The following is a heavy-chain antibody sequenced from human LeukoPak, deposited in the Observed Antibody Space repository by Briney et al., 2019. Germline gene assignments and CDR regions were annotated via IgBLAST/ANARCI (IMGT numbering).Heavy chain of an antibody. CDR3: ARDTLYYYGSGSYFHTS. Sequence: GGSLRLSCAASGFTFSFYAMNWVRQAPGKGLEWVSVISGSGGRTYYADSVKGRFTISRDNSKNTLYLQMNSLRAEDTAVYYCARDTLYYYGSGSYFHTSWGQGTLVTVSS. D-gene: IGHD3-10*01. CDR1: GFTFSFYA. J-gene: IGHJ4*02. CDR2: ISGSGGRT. V-gene: IGHV3-23*01.